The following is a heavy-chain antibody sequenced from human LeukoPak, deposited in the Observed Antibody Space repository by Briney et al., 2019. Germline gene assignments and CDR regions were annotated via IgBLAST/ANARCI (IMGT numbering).Heavy chain of an antibody. CDR2: LYYSGST. V-gene: IGHV4-59*01. CDR1: GRSISSYY. Sequence: SETLSLTCTVSGRSISSYYWSWIRQPPGKELEWIGYLYYSGSTNYNPSFKSRVTMSVDTSKNQFSLKLNSMTAADTAVYFCARGRYNDYGFDYWGQGTLVTVSS. J-gene: IGHJ4*02. CDR3: ARGRYNDYGFDY. D-gene: IGHD4-17*01.